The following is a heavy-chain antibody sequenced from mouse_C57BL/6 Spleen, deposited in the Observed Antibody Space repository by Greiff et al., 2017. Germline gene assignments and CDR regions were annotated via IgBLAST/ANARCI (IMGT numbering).Heavy chain of an antibody. V-gene: IGHV3-6*01. CDR1: GYSITSGYY. J-gene: IGHJ4*01. Sequence: EVKLQESGPGLVKPSQSLSLTCSVTGYSITSGYYWNWIRQFPGNKLEWMGYISYDGSNNYNPSLKNRISITRDTSKNQFFLKLNSVTTEDTATYYCAREDDYDKGLYYAMDYWGQGTSVTVSS. D-gene: IGHD2-4*01. CDR3: AREDDYDKGLYYAMDY. CDR2: ISYDGSN.